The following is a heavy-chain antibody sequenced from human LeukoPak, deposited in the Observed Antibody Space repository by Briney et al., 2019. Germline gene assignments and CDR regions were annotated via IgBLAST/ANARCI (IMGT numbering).Heavy chain of an antibody. CDR3: ARLISAAGTTSNYDYGMDV. V-gene: IGHV1-46*01. Sequence: ASVKVSCKASGYTFTSYYMHWVRQAPGQGLEWMGIINPSGGSTSYAQKFQGRVTMTRDTSTSTVYMELSSLRSEDTAVYYCARLISAAGTTSNYDYGMDVWGQGTTVTVSS. CDR2: INPSGGST. D-gene: IGHD6-13*01. CDR1: GYTFTSYY. J-gene: IGHJ6*02.